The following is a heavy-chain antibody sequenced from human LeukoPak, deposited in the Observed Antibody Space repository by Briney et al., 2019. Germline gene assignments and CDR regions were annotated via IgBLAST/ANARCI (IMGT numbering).Heavy chain of an antibody. CDR2: IKEDGSVK. CDR3: ARTGID. V-gene: IGHV3-7*01. Sequence: PGGSLRLSCEASGFIFSNYWMIWVRQAPGKGLEWVANIKEDGSVKNLVDSVKGRFTISRDNAKNSLYLQMNSLRAEDTAVYYCARTGIDWGQGTLVTVSS. CDR1: GFIFSNYW. D-gene: IGHD6-13*01. J-gene: IGHJ1*01.